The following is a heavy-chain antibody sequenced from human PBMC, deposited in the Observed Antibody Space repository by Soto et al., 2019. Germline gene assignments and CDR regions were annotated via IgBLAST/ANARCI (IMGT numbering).Heavy chain of an antibody. CDR2: INTLSGDT. V-gene: IGHV1-2*02. D-gene: IGHD3-3*02. J-gene: IGHJ4*02. CDR1: GYTFSGYY. CDR3: ARSLLKVILPLGY. Sequence: GASVKVSCKASGYTFSGYYMHWVRQAPGQGLEWMGWINTLSGDTSFPQKFQGRLAMTRDTSIDTAFMEVSRLTSDDTAIYYCARSLLKVILPLGYWGQGTLVTSPQ.